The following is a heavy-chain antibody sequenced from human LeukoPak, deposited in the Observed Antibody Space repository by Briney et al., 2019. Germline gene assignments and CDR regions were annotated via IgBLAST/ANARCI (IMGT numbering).Heavy chain of an antibody. V-gene: IGHV1-69*05. CDR1: GGTFSSYA. D-gene: IGHD6-6*01. Sequence: SVKVSCKASGGTFSSYAISWVRQAPGQGLEWMGRIIPIFGTANYAQKFQGRVTITTDESTSTAYMELSSLGSEDTAVYYCARDLGSCKLGPWGQGTLVTVSS. CDR3: ARDLGSCKLGP. J-gene: IGHJ5*02. CDR2: IIPIFGTA.